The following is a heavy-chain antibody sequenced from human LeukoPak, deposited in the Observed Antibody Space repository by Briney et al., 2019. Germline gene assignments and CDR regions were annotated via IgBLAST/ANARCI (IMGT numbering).Heavy chain of an antibody. CDR1: GFTFSTYW. Sequence: GGSLRLSCAASGFTFSTYWMHWVRQAPGKGLVWVSRIDHDGINTYYADSVKGRFTISRDNSKNTLYLQMNSLRAEDTAAYYCAKGGAVVLTGFDSWGQGTLVSVSS. CDR3: AKGGAVVLTGFDS. V-gene: IGHV3-74*01. D-gene: IGHD3-22*01. CDR2: IDHDGINT. J-gene: IGHJ4*02.